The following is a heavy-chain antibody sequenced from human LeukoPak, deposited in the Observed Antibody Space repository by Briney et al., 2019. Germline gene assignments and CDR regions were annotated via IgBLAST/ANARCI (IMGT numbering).Heavy chain of an antibody. D-gene: IGHD4-17*01. CDR3: ARTDGVDY. CDR1: GYTFTGYY. J-gene: IGHJ4*02. V-gene: IGHV1-2*06. CDR2: INPNIGDT. Sequence: ASVKVSCKSSGYTFTGYYIHWLRQAPGQGLEWMGRINPNIGDTNYSQKFQGRVTMIRDTSISTAYMELSRLRSDDTAVYYCARTDGVDYWGQGTLVTVSS.